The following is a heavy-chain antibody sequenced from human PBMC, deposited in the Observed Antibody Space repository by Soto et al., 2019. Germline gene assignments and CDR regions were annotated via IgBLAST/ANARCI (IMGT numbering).Heavy chain of an antibody. CDR1: GGSISSYY. Sequence: PSETLSLTCTVSGGSISSYYWSWIRQPPGKGLEWIGYIYYSGSTNYNPSLKSRVTISVDTSKNQFSLKLSSVTAADTAVYYCASSSYSSGWYTSNYFDYWGQGTTGTVSS. V-gene: IGHV4-59*01. D-gene: IGHD6-19*01. J-gene: IGHJ4*02. CDR3: ASSSYSSGWYTSNYFDY. CDR2: IYYSGST.